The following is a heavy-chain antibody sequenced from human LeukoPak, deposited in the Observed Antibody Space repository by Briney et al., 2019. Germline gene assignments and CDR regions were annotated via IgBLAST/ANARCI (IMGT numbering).Heavy chain of an antibody. CDR2: IYSGGST. CDR3: AVSGTMVRGVIPPVDY. J-gene: IGHJ4*02. D-gene: IGHD3-10*01. CDR1: GFTVSSNY. Sequence: GGSLRLSCAASGFTVSSNYMSWVRQAPGKGLEWVSVIYSGGSTCYADSVKGRFTISRDNSKNTLYLQMNSLRAEDTAVYYCAVSGTMVRGVIPPVDYWGQGTLVTVSS. V-gene: IGHV3-66*01.